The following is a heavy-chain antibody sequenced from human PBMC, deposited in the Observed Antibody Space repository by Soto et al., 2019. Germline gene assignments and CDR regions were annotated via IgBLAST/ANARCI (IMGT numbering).Heavy chain of an antibody. CDR2: IYYSGGT. D-gene: IGHD3-16*01. Sequence: PSETLSLTCTVSGGSISSGDYYWSWIRQPPGKGLEWIGYIYYSGGTYYNPSLKSRVTISVDTSKNQFSLKLSSVTGADTAVYYCARQEGWGVNFDYWGQGTLVTVSS. CDR1: GGSISSGDYY. V-gene: IGHV4-30-4*01. J-gene: IGHJ4*02. CDR3: ARQEGWGVNFDY.